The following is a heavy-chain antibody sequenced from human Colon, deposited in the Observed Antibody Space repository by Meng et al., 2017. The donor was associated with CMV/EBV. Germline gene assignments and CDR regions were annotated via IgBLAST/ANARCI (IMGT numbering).Heavy chain of an antibody. CDR2: LSSSSSFI. Sequence: GESLKISCAASGFTFSPYEMNWVRQAPGKGLEWVSSLSSSSSFIYYADSVKGRYTISRDNAKNSLYLQLDSLRAEDTAVYYCARGHDFDYWGQGTLVTVSS. V-gene: IGHV3-21*01. J-gene: IGHJ4*02. CDR1: GFTFSPYE. CDR3: ARGHDFDY.